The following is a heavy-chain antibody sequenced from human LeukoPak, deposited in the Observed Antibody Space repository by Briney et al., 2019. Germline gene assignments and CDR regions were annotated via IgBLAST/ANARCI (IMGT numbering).Heavy chain of an antibody. CDR3: AGRFLEWRYVDY. CDR2: INHSGST. D-gene: IGHD3-3*01. CDR1: GGSFSGYY. Sequence: SETLSLTCAVYGGSFSGYYWSWIRQPPGKGLEWIGEINHSGSTNYNPSLKSRVTISVDTSKNQFSLKLSSVTAADTAVYYCAGRFLEWRYVDYWGQGTLVTVSS. J-gene: IGHJ4*02. V-gene: IGHV4-34*01.